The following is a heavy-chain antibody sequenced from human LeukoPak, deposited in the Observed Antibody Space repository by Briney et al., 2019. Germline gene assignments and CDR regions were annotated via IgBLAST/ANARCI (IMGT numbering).Heavy chain of an antibody. D-gene: IGHD4-11*01. CDR2: IWSDGTNK. Sequence: PGRSLRLSCAAAGFTFNHYGMHWVRQAPGKGLEWVAVIWSDGTNKYYTDSVKGRFTISRVDSENTVYLQMNSLRPEDTGVYYCAKDAQRGFDYRNSLEYWGQGTPVTVST. CDR1: GFTFNHYG. CDR3: AKDAQRGFDYRNSLEY. V-gene: IGHV3-33*06. J-gene: IGHJ4*02.